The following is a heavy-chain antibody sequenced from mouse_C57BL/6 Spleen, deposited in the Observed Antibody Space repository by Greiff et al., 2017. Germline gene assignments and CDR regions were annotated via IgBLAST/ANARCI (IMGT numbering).Heavy chain of an antibody. J-gene: IGHJ3*01. V-gene: IGHV14-2*01. Sequence: EVQLQQSGAELVKPGASVKLSCTASGFNIKDYYMHWVKQRTEQGLEWIGRIDPEDGETKYDAKFQGKATMTADKSSNTAYLQLSSLTSEDTAVYYCARSDYYCSSYACFAYWGQGTLVTVSA. D-gene: IGHD1-1*01. CDR3: ARSDYYCSSYACFAY. CDR2: IDPEDGET. CDR1: GFNIKDYY.